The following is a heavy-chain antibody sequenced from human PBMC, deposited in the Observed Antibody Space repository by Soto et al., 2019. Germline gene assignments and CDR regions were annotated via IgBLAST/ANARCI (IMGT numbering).Heavy chain of an antibody. J-gene: IGHJ4*02. Sequence: PGGSLRLSCAVSGFNLTNYEMNWVRQVPGKGLEWISKIRGSSNNIYYADCVKGRFTISRDNANNLLFLQMNSLRAEDTAFYYCAAEALCGADCYFFEYWGQGTLVTVSS. V-gene: IGHV3-48*03. D-gene: IGHD2-21*02. CDR1: GFNLTNYE. CDR2: IRGSSNNI. CDR3: AAEALCGADCYFFEY.